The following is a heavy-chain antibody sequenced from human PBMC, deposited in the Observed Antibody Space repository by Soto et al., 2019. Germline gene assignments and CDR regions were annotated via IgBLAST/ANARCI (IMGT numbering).Heavy chain of an antibody. D-gene: IGHD6-25*01. J-gene: IGHJ4*02. CDR1: GYTFISFD. CDR3: ARRKERSGPYYLDS. V-gene: IGHV1-8*01. Sequence: QVQLVQSGAEVKKPGASVRVSCQASGYTFISFDINWVRQATGQGLEWMGWMNPNTGSTGYEQKFQGRVTMTRNTSIGTAYMELSSLTSEDTAVYYCARRKERSGPYYLDSWGQGTLVTVSS. CDR2: MNPNTGST.